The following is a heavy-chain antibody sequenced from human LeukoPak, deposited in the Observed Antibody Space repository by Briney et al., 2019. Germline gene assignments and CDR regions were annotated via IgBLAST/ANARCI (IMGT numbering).Heavy chain of an antibody. CDR3: VRVKNGNAEDFDH. CDR2: SRNKANSYTT. Sequence: GGSLRLSCAASGFTFSDHYIDWVRQAPGKGLEWVGRSRNKANSYTTQYAASVKGRFTVSRDDSKNSVFLQMNSLKTEDTAVYYCVRVKNGNAEDFDHWGQGTLVTVSS. D-gene: IGHD2-8*01. J-gene: IGHJ4*02. V-gene: IGHV3-72*01. CDR1: GFTFSDHY.